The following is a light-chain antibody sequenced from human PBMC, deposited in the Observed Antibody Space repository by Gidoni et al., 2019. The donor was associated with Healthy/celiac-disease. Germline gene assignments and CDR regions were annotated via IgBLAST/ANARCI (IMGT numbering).Light chain of an antibody. V-gene: IGKV3-11*01. CDR3: QQRSNWLT. CDR2: DAS. Sequence: EIVLTQSPATLSLSPGERATLSCRASQSVSSYLAWYQQKPGQAPRLLIYDASNWATGIPARCSGSGSVTDFTLTISSLEPEDFAVYYCQQRSNWLTFGGGTKVEIK. J-gene: IGKJ4*01. CDR1: QSVSSY.